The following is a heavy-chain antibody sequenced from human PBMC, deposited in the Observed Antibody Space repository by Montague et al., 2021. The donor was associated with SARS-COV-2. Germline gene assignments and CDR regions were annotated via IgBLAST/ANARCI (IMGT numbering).Heavy chain of an antibody. Sequence: SLRLSCAASGFTFISYEMNWVRQTPGKWLEWISHISSSGGTIYYADSVKGRFNISRDNAKNSLYLQMHSLRGEDTGLYYSTRDRRYFGYWGQGTLDTVSS. CDR1: GFTFISYE. V-gene: IGHV3-48*03. CDR3: TRDRRYFGY. CDR2: ISSSGGTI. J-gene: IGHJ4*02.